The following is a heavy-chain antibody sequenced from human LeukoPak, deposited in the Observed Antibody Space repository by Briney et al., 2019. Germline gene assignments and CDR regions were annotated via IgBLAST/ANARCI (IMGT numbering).Heavy chain of an antibody. CDR1: GGSFSGYY. V-gene: IGHV4-34*01. J-gene: IGHJ3*02. D-gene: IGHD3-3*01. CDR3: ACGPKYDFWSGYYLGGDAFDI. CDR2: INHSGST. Sequence: SETLSLTCAVYGGSFSGYYWSWIRQPPGKGLEWIGEINHSGSTNYNPSLKSRVTISVDTSKNQFSLKLSSVTAADTAVYYCACGPKYDFWSGYYLGGDAFDIWGQGTMVTVSS.